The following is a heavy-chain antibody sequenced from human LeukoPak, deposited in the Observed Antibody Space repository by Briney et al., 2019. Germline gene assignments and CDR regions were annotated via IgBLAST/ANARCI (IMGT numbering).Heavy chain of an antibody. CDR3: ARTTEDCSSTSCYQYWFDP. J-gene: IGHJ5*02. CDR2: IYYSGST. Sequence: SETLSLTCTVSGGSISSYYWSWIRQPPGKGVEWIGYIYYSGSTSYNPSLKSRVTISVDTSKNQISLKVRSVTAADTAVYYCARTTEDCSSTSCYQYWFDPWGQGTLVTVSS. D-gene: IGHD2-2*01. V-gene: IGHV4-59*01. CDR1: GGSISSYY.